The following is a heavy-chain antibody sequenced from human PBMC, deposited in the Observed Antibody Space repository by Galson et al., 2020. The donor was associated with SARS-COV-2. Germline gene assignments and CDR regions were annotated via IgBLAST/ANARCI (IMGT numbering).Heavy chain of an antibody. Sequence: GGSLRLSCAASGFTFSSYGMHWVRQAPGKGLEWVAVISYDGSNKYYADSVKGRFTISRDNSKNTLYLQMNSLRAEDTAVYYCARGLGHQLLDWGQGTLVTVSS. J-gene: IGHJ4*02. CDR3: ARGLGHQLLD. CDR1: GFTFSSYG. D-gene: IGHD2-2*01. CDR2: ISYDGSNK. V-gene: IGHV3-30*03.